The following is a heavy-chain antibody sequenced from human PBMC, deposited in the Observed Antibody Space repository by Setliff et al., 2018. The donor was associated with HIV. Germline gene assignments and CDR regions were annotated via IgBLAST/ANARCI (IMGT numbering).Heavy chain of an antibody. CDR2: ITDSGDST. CDR3: VKVPGSGIVRYFDY. D-gene: IGHD3-22*01. V-gene: IGHV3-23*01. CDR1: GFTFATYA. Sequence: GGSLRLSCAASGFTFATYAMNWVRQAPGKGLKWVSTITDSGDSTYYADSVKGRFTISRDNSKNTLYLQMNSLTDADTALYYCVKVPGSGIVRYFDYWGQGTLVTVSS. J-gene: IGHJ4*02.